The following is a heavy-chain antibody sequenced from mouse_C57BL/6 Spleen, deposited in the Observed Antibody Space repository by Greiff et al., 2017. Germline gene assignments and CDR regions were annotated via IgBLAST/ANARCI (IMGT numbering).Heavy chain of an antibody. D-gene: IGHD1-1*01. CDR1: GFTFSDYY. CDR3: AREIYYYGSSYYYFDY. V-gene: IGHV5-16*01. Sequence: EVMLVESEGGLVQPGSSMKLSCTASGFTFSDYYMAWVRQVPEKGLEWVANINYDGSSTYYLASLKSRFIISRDTAKNILYLQMSSLKSEDTATYYCAREIYYYGSSYYYFDYWGQGTTLTVSS. CDR2: INYDGSST. J-gene: IGHJ2*01.